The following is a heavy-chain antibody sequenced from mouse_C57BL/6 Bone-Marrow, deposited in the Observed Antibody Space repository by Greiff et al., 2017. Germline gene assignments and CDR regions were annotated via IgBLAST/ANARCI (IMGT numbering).Heavy chain of an antibody. CDR2: ISSGGSYT. CDR3: ARLRRGGYAMDY. J-gene: IGHJ4*01. CDR1: GFTFSSYG. Sequence: EVKLVESGGDLVKPGGSLKLSCAASGFTFSSYGMSWVRQTPDKRLEWVATISSGGSYTYYPDSVKGRFTISRDNAKNTLYLQMSSLKSEDTAMYYGARLRRGGYAMDYWGQGTSVTVSS. V-gene: IGHV5-6*01.